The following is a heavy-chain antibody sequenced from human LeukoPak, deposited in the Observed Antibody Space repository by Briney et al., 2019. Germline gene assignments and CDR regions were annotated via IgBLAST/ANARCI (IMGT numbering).Heavy chain of an antibody. Sequence: SGTLSLTCAVSGASIGSGSWWSWVRQPPGKGLEWIGEYFHSGSTNYNPSLKSRVTISVDKSKNQFSLKLSSVTAADTAVYFCACHSGWSGPSEWGQGTLVTVSS. CDR3: ACHSGWSGPSE. CDR2: YFHSGST. D-gene: IGHD6-19*01. V-gene: IGHV4-4*02. J-gene: IGHJ4*02. CDR1: GASIGSGSW.